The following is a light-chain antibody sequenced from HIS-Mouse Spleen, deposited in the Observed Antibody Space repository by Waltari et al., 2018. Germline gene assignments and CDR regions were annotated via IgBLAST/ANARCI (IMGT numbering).Light chain of an antibody. CDR1: QSVSSY. Sequence: EFVLTQSPATLSLSPGERATLSCRASQSVSSYLAWYQQKPGQAPRLLIYDASNRATGIPARFSGSGSGTDFTLTISSLEPEDFAVYYCQQRSNWPPRTFGQGTKVEIK. V-gene: IGKV3-11*01. CDR2: DAS. CDR3: QQRSNWPPRT. J-gene: IGKJ1*01.